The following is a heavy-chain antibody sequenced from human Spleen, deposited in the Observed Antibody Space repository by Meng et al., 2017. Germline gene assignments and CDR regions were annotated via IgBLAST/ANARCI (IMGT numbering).Heavy chain of an antibody. J-gene: IGHJ5*02. CDR1: GDSITHHNW. CDR2: MPHRGSS. CDR3: ARDRPEFGEDPIT. V-gene: IGHV4-4*02. D-gene: IGHD3-10*01. Sequence: QVQLRESGPALVKPSETLSLTCALSGDSITHHNWWAWVRQPPGQGMEWIGEMPHRGSSAYNPSLKSRVSMSIDKSKNQFSLKLTSVTAADTAVYYCARDRPEFGEDPITWGQGTLVTVSS.